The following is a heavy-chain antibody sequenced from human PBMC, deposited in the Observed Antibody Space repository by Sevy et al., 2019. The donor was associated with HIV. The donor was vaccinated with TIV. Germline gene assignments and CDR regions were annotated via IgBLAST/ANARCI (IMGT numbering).Heavy chain of an antibody. CDR1: GFTFTLYA. CDR2: ISYSGTNK. Sequence: GGSLRLSCAASGFTFTLYAIHWVRQAPGKGLEWVALISYSGTNKYYADSVKGRFTISRDDSKNTAYLQMNNLRTDDTAVYYCARVAVEYCTDDCSHRFDHWGQGTQVTVSS. D-gene: IGHD2-21*02. V-gene: IGHV3-30-3*01. J-gene: IGHJ4*02. CDR3: ARVAVEYCTDDCSHRFDH.